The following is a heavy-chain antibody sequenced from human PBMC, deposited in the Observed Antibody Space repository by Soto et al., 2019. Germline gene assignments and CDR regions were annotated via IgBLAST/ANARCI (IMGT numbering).Heavy chain of an antibody. J-gene: IGHJ6*02. CDR1: GGSISSYY. Sequence: SETLSLTCTVSGGSISSYYWSWIRQPAGKGLEWIGRIYTSGSTNYNPSLKSRVTMSVDTSKNQLSLKLSSVTAADTAVYYCARDRGGTMVRGVIKVYYYGMDVWGQGTTVTVS. D-gene: IGHD3-10*01. V-gene: IGHV4-4*07. CDR3: ARDRGGTMVRGVIKVYYYGMDV. CDR2: IYTSGST.